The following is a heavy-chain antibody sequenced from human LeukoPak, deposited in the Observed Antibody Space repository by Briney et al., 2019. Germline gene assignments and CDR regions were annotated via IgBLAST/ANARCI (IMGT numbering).Heavy chain of an antibody. CDR3: ARGVSMYYDFWSGYFT. V-gene: IGHV1-8*03. Sequence: GASVKVSCKASGYTFTSYDINWVRQATGQGLEWMGWMNPNSGNTGYAQKFQGRVTITRNTSISTAYMELSSLRSEDTAVYYCARGVSMYYDFWSGYFTWGQGTMVTVSS. J-gene: IGHJ3*01. CDR2: MNPNSGNT. D-gene: IGHD3-3*01. CDR1: GYTFTSYD.